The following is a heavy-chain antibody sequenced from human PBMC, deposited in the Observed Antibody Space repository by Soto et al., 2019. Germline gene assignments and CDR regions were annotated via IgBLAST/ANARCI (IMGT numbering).Heavy chain of an antibody. D-gene: IGHD3-10*01. J-gene: IGHJ5*02. Sequence: SEALSLTCTVSGGSISSYYWSWIRQPPGKGLEWIGYIYNGGSTKHNPSLKSRVTISVDTSKNQFSLELSSVTAADTAVYYCAKAGADYYGSGSYRFRFDPWGQGTLVTVS. CDR1: GGSISSYY. V-gene: IGHV4-59*01. CDR3: AKAGADYYGSGSYRFRFDP. CDR2: IYNGGST.